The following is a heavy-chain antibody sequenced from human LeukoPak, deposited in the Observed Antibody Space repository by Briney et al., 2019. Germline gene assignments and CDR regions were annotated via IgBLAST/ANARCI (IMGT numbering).Heavy chain of an antibody. D-gene: IGHD3-10*01. J-gene: IGHJ5*02. CDR2: IYYSGSA. Sequence: SETLSLTCTVSGGSISSGDYYWSWSRQPPGKGLEWIGYIYYSGSAYYTPSLKSRVTISVDTSKNQFSLKLSSVTAADTAVYYCAREGPLWFGELLWGDNWFDPWGQGTLVTVSS. CDR3: AREGPLWFGELLWGDNWFDP. CDR1: GGSISSGDYY. V-gene: IGHV4-30-4*01.